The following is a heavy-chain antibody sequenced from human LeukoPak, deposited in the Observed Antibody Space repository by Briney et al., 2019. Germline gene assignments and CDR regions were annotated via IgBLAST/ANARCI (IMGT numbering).Heavy chain of an antibody. V-gene: IGHV3-7*03. CDR3: AKDRPYYDDSGFYDY. D-gene: IGHD3-22*01. CDR1: GFTFSSYW. Sequence: GGSLRLSCAASGFTFSSYWMSWVRQAPGKGLEWVANIKQDGSEKYYVDSVKGRFTISRDNAKNSLYLQMNSLRAEDTALYYCAKDRPYYDDSGFYDYWGQGTLVTVSS. CDR2: IKQDGSEK. J-gene: IGHJ4*02.